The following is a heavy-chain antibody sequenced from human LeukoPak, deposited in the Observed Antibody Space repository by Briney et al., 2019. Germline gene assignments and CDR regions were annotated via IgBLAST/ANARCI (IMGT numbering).Heavy chain of an antibody. CDR2: ISGSGGGT. V-gene: IGHV3-23*01. Sequence: GGSLRLSCEASGVTFSSYVMSWVRQAPGKGREWVSGISGSGGGTYYADFVKGRFAISRDNSKNTLYLQMNSLRAEDSALYYCVQEGPRGLAFDVWGQGTRVTVSS. J-gene: IGHJ3*01. CDR3: VQEGPRGLAFDV. CDR1: GVTFSSYV.